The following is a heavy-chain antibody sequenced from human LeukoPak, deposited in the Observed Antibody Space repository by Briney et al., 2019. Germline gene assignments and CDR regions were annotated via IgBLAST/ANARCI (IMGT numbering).Heavy chain of an antibody. D-gene: IGHD1-26*01. CDR1: GFTFDDYA. Sequence: GRSLRLSCAASGFTFDDYAMHWVRQAPGKGLEWVSGISWNSGSIGYADSVKGRFTISRDNAKNSLYLQMNSLRAEDTAIYYCVRDRGTYRPIDYWGQGTLVTVSS. V-gene: IGHV3-9*01. J-gene: IGHJ4*02. CDR2: ISWNSGSI. CDR3: VRDRGTYRPIDY.